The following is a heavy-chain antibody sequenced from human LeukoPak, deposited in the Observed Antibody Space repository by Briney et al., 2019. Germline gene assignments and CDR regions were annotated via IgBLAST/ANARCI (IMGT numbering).Heavy chain of an antibody. J-gene: IGHJ6*03. CDR2: IWYDGSNK. V-gene: IGHV3-33*01. Sequence: GGSLRLSCIASGFTFNSYAMFWVRQAPGKGLEWVSLIWYDGSNKYYADSVKGRFTISRDNSKNTPYLQMNSLRAEDTAVYYCARARGWEPNYYYYYMDVWGKGTTVTVSS. CDR3: ARARGWEPNYYYYYMDV. CDR1: GFTFNSYA. D-gene: IGHD1-26*01.